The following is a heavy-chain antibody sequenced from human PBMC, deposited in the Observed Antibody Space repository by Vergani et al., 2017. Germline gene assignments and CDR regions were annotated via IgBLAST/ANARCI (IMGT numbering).Heavy chain of an antibody. CDR2: ISYDGSNK. CDR3: ARAYDILTGYHDY. Sequence: QVQLVESGGGVVQPGRSLRLSCAASGFTFSSYAMHWVRQAPGKGLEWVAVISYDGSNKYYADSVKGRFTISRDNYKNTLYLQMNSLRAEDTAVYYCARAYDILTGYHDYWGQGTLVTVSS. CDR1: GFTFSSYA. D-gene: IGHD3-9*01. V-gene: IGHV3-30-3*01. J-gene: IGHJ4*02.